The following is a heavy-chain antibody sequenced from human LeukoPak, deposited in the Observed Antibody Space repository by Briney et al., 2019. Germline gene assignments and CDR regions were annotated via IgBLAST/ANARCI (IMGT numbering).Heavy chain of an antibody. V-gene: IGHV4-61*01. J-gene: IGHJ4*02. Sequence: SETLSLTCTVSGGSVTSTNYYWSWLRQPPGEGLQWIGYVSYTGIPTYNPSLKSRVTISLDTSKSQFSLQLSSVTAADTAIYYCATQQWIGTFHYWGQGALVTVSS. D-gene: IGHD3-10*01. CDR3: ATQQWIGTFHY. CDR1: GGSVTSTNYY. CDR2: VSYTGIP.